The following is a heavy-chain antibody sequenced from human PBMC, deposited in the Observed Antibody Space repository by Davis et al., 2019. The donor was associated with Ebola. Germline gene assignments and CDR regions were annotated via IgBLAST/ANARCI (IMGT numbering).Heavy chain of an antibody. J-gene: IGHJ4*02. Sequence: PSETLSLTCAVSGYSISSGYHWGWIRQPPGKGLEWIGSIYHSGSTYYNPSLKSRVTISADTSKNHFSLNLSSVTAADTAVYFCARFGEGAYWGQGTLVTVSS. CDR1: GYSISSGYH. CDR3: ARFGEGAY. D-gene: IGHD2-21*01. CDR2: IYHSGST. V-gene: IGHV4-38-2*01.